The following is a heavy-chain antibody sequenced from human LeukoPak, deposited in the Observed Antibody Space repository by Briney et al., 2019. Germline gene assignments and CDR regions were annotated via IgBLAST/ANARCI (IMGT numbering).Heavy chain of an antibody. CDR3: ARDEYGSGSPTHDY. J-gene: IGHJ4*02. CDR2: ISSSSYI. V-gene: IGHV3-21*01. D-gene: IGHD3-10*01. CDR1: GFTFSSYI. Sequence: GGSLRLSCAASGFTFSSYIMNWVRQAPGKGLEWVSSISSSSYIYYADSVKGRFTISRDNAKNSLYLQMNSLRAEDTAVYYCARDEYGSGSPTHDYWGQGTLVTVSS.